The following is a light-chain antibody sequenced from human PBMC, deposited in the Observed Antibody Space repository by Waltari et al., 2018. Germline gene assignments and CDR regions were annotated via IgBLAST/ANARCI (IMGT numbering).Light chain of an antibody. V-gene: IGKV1-12*01. J-gene: IGKJ3*01. CDR2: GTS. CDR3: QQAKSFPIT. CDR1: QDIGNR. Sequence: DIQMTQSPSSVSASIGDRVTITCRASQDIGNRLAWYQQKPGNAPNLLIDGTSSLQTGVPSRFSGSGSGTEFTLTISSLQPDDFATYDCQQAKSFPITLGPGTKVDIK.